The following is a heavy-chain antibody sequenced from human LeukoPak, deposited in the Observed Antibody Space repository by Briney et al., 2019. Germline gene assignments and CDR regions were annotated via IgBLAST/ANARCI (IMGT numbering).Heavy chain of an antibody. Sequence: SVKVSCKASGGTFSSYAISWVRQAPGQGLEWMGRIIPIFGTANYAQKFQGRVTITTDESTSTAYMELSSLRSEDTAVYFCARERDIVLMVRYDSSGLPEPYAFDLWGQGTMVTVSS. V-gene: IGHV1-69*05. CDR1: GGTFSSYA. J-gene: IGHJ3*01. CDR3: ARERDIVLMVRYDSSGLPEPYAFDL. CDR2: IIPIFGTA. D-gene: IGHD2-8*01.